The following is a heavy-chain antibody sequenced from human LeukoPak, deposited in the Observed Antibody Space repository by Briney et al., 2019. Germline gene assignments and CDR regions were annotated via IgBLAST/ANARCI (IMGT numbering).Heavy chain of an antibody. J-gene: IGHJ4*02. CDR3: ARDRHGDY. Sequence: HPGGSLRLSCAASGFTFSSYWMYWVRQAPGKGLVWVSHINNDGSGTNYADSVKGRFTISRDNAKNTLYLQMNSLRAEDTAVYYCARDRHGDYWGRGTLVTVSS. V-gene: IGHV3-74*01. CDR1: GFTFSSYW. CDR2: INNDGSGT.